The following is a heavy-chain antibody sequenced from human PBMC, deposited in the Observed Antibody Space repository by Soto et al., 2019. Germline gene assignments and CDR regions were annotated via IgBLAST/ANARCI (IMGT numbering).Heavy chain of an antibody. D-gene: IGHD3-22*01. CDR3: ARERVPYYYDSSGYSGFDY. J-gene: IGHJ4*02. CDR1: GYTFTSYG. CDR2: ISAYNGNT. V-gene: IGHV1-18*01. Sequence: ASVKVSCKASGYTFTSYGISWVRQAPGQGLEWMGWISAYNGNTNYAQKLQGRVTMTTDTSTSTAYMELRSLRSDDTAVYYCARERVPYYYDSSGYSGFDYWGQGTLVTVSS.